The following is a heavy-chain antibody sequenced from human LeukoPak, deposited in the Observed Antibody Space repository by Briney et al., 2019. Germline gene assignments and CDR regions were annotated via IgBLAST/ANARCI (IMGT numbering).Heavy chain of an antibody. CDR2: ISASRDIT. J-gene: IGHJ3*02. CDR3: AKLGGIGSSIAFGI. D-gene: IGHD3-10*01. Sequence: PGGSLRLSCAASGFNYSSYTMNWVRQAPGMGLEWLSYISASRDITYYADSVKGRFTISRDNAKNSLYLQMNSLRAEDTAVYYCAKLGGIGSSIAFGIWGQGTMVTVSS. V-gene: IGHV3-48*01. CDR1: GFNYSSYT.